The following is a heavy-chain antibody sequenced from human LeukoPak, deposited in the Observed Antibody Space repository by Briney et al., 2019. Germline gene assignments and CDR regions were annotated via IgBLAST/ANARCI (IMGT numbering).Heavy chain of an antibody. Sequence: SVKVSCKASGGTFSSYAISWVRQAPGQGLEWMGRIIPILGTANYAQKFQGRVTITADKSTSTAYMELSSLRSEDTAVYYCAGSGGIVVVPAATYDWYFDLWGRGTLVTVSS. D-gene: IGHD2-2*01. CDR2: IIPILGTA. V-gene: IGHV1-69*04. J-gene: IGHJ2*01. CDR3: AGSGGIVVVPAATYDWYFDL. CDR1: GGTFSSYA.